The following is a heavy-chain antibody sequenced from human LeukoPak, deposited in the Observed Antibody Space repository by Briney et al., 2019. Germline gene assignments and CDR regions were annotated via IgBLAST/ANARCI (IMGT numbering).Heavy chain of an antibody. CDR3: AREGIGENAPNYFDY. J-gene: IGHJ4*02. Sequence: GGSLRLSCAASGFTFSSYWMHWVRQAPGKGLVWVSRINSYGSSTSYADSVKGRFTISRDNAKNTLYLQMSSLRAEDTAVYYCAREGIGENAPNYFDYWGQGTLVTVSS. V-gene: IGHV3-74*01. D-gene: IGHD3-10*01. CDR1: GFTFSSYW. CDR2: INSYGSST.